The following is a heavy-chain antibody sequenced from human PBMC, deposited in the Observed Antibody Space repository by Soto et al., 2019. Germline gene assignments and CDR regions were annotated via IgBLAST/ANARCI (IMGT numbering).Heavy chain of an antibody. CDR1: GGSISSGTNY. CDR3: AREFSRAFDI. V-gene: IGHV4-31*03. CDR2: IYYSARS. J-gene: IGHJ3*02. Sequence: QVQLQESGPGLVKPSHTLSLTCTVSGGSISSGTNYWSWVRQHPGKGLEWIGYIYYSARSHYNPTLRSRVTMSIDTSKIQFSLELSSVTAADTAVYYCAREFSRAFDIWGQGTMVTVSS.